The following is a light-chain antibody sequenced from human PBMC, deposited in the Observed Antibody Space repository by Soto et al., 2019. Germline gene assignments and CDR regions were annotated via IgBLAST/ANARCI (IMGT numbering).Light chain of an antibody. Sequence: EIVMTQSPVTLSVSPGERATLSCRASQSVSNNLAWYQQKPGQAPRLLIFGASSRATGIPARFSGSGSGTEFTLTITSLQSEAFAVYYCQQYNNWHPLSFGGGTKVEIK. CDR1: QSVSNN. CDR3: QQYNNWHPLS. J-gene: IGKJ4*01. V-gene: IGKV3-15*01. CDR2: GAS.